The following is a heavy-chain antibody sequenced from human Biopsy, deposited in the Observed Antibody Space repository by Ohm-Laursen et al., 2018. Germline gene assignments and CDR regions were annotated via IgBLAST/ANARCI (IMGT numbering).Heavy chain of an antibody. J-gene: IGHJ4*02. CDR3: ARGPSGVATIG. D-gene: IGHD5-24*01. V-gene: IGHV3-23*01. CDR2: TNNNGGRT. Sequence: LRLSCAASGFTFSSYAMSWVRQSPGKGLEWVSGTNNNGGRTYYTDSVKGRFTISRDNSKNTLYLQMSSLRAEDTAVYYCARGPSGVATIGRGQGTLVTVSS. CDR1: GFTFSSYA.